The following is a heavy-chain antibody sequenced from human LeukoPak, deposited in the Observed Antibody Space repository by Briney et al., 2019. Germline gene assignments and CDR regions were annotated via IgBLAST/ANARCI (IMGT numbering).Heavy chain of an antibody. J-gene: IGHJ4*02. V-gene: IGHV1-8*02. Sequence: ASVKVSCKASGYTFTSYDINWVRQATGQGLEWMGWMNPNSGNTGYAQKLQGRVTMTTDTFTSTAYMELRSLRSDDTAVYYCATTPYYYDRGYFDYWGQGTLVTVSS. D-gene: IGHD3-22*01. CDR2: MNPNSGNT. CDR1: GYTFTSYD. CDR3: ATTPYYYDRGYFDY.